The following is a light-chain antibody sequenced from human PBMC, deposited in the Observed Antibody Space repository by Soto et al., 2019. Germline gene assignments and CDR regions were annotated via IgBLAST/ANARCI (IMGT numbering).Light chain of an antibody. CDR1: IHYIGAYDY. CDR2: GVR. CDR3: ASFTTNRVYV. J-gene: IGLJ1*01. Sequence: QSVLTQPTSVSWSAGHSITISFTGNIHYIGAYDYVSWYQQHPGKAPRLLIYGVRNRPSGIPSLFSASKSGLTASLTISGIQAEDEADCYCASFTTNRVYVFGPWTKVPVL. V-gene: IGLV2-14*01.